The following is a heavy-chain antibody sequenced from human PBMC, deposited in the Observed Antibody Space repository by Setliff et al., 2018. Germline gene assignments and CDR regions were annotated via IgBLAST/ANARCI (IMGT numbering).Heavy chain of an antibody. CDR2: ISGSGGST. V-gene: IGHV3-23*01. Sequence: PGGSLRLSCAASGFTFTSYAMNWVRQAPGKGLEWVSAISGSGGSTDYADSVKGRVTISRDNSKNTLYLQMSSLRAEDTAIYYCARDTSGRDALDVWGQGTTVTVSS. D-gene: IGHD3-10*01. J-gene: IGHJ3*01. CDR3: ARDTSGRDALDV. CDR1: GFTFTSYA.